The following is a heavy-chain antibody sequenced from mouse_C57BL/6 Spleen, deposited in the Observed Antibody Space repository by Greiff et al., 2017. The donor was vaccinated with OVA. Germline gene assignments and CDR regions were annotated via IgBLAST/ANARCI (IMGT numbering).Heavy chain of an antibody. CDR1: GYTFTDYN. CDR2: INPNNGGT. D-gene: IGHD2-1*01. V-gene: IGHV1-22*01. CDR3: ARDGNYPYWYFDV. Sequence: VQLQQSGPELVKPGASVKMSCKASGYTFTDYNMHWVKQSHGKSLEWIGYINPNNGGTSYNQKFKGKATLTVNKSSSTAYMELRSLTSEDSAVYYCARDGNYPYWYFDVWGTGTTVTVSS. J-gene: IGHJ1*03.